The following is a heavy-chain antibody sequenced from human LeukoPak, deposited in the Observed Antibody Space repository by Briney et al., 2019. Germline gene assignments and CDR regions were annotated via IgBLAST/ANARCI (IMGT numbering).Heavy chain of an antibody. V-gene: IGHV3-11*05. CDR3: ARVSSGNYDYFDY. D-gene: IGHD1-26*01. CDR1: GFTVRSNY. CDR2: ISSRSSYT. Sequence: GGSLRLSCAASGFTVRSNYMSWVRQAPGKGLEWISYISSRSSYTNYADSVKGRFTVSRDNAKNSLYLQMDSLRAEDTAMYYCARVSSGNYDYFDYWGQGTLVTVSS. J-gene: IGHJ4*02.